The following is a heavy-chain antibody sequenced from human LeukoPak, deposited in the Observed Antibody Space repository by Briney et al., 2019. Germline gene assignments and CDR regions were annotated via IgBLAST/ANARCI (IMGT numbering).Heavy chain of an antibody. Sequence: GGSLRLSCAASGFTFSSYAMSWVRQAPGKGLEWVSAISGSGGSTYYADSVKGRFTISRDNSKNTLYLQMNSLRAEDTAVYYCAKGAGRQLVPKGWFDPWGQGTLVTVSS. CDR3: AKGAGRQLVPKGWFDP. D-gene: IGHD6-13*01. CDR2: ISGSGGST. J-gene: IGHJ5*02. CDR1: GFTFSSYA. V-gene: IGHV3-23*01.